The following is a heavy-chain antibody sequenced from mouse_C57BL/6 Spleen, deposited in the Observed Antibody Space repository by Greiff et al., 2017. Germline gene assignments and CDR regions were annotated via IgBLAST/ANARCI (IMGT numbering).Heavy chain of an antibody. CDR3: ARDSASITTVVSPFDY. CDR2: IYPGDGDT. CDR1: GYAFSSYW. Sequence: LQQSGASVKISCKASGYAFSSYWMNWVKQRPGKGLEWIGQIYPGDGDTNYNGKFKGKATLTAYKSSSTAYMQLSSLTSEDSAVYFCARDSASITTVVSPFDYWGQGTTLTVSS. D-gene: IGHD1-1*01. J-gene: IGHJ2*01. V-gene: IGHV1-80*01.